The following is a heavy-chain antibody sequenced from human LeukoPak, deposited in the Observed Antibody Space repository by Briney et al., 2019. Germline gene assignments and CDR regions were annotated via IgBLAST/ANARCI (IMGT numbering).Heavy chain of an antibody. D-gene: IGHD6-19*01. J-gene: IGHJ4*02. CDR2: IRYDGSNK. Sequence: GGSLRLSCAASGFTFSSYGMHRVRQAPGKGLEWVAFIRYDGSNKYYADSVKGRFTISRDNSKNTLYLQMNSLRAEDTAVYYCARDRQWLDYFDYWGQGTLVTVSS. CDR3: ARDRQWLDYFDY. CDR1: GFTFSSYG. V-gene: IGHV3-30*02.